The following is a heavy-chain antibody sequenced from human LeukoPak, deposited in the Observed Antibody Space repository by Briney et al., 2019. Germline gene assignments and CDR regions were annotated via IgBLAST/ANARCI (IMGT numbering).Heavy chain of an antibody. CDR1: GYTFTSYY. D-gene: IGHD4-17*01. V-gene: IGHV1-46*01. J-gene: IGHJ6*02. CDR3: ARLYGDYRTWGYYYYGMDV. CDR2: INPSGGST. Sequence: ASVKVSCKASGYTFTSYYMHWVRQAPGQGLEWMGIINPSGGSTSYAQKFQGRVTMTRNTSISTAYMELSSLRSEDTAVYYCARLYGDYRTWGYYYYGMDVWGQGTTVTVSS.